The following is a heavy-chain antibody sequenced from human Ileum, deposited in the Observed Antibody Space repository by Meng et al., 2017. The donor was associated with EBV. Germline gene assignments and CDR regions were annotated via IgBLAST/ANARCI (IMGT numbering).Heavy chain of an antibody. Sequence: QVQLVESGGGLVKPGGYRRLSCAASGFTFSDYYMSWIRQAPGKGLEWVSYISSSGSTIYYADSVKGRFTISRDNAKNSLYLQMNSLRAEDTAVYYCARDTPTVTDYYYYGMDVWGQGTTVTVSS. CDR2: ISSSGSTI. V-gene: IGHV3-11*01. J-gene: IGHJ6*02. D-gene: IGHD4-11*01. CDR3: ARDTPTVTDYYYYGMDV. CDR1: GFTFSDYY.